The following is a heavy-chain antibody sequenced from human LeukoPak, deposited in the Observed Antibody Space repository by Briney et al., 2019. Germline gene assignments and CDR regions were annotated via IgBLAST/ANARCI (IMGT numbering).Heavy chain of an antibody. Sequence: GESLRLSCAASGFTFSSYWMSWVRQAPGKGLEWVANIKQDGSEKYYVDSVKGRFTISRDNAKNSLYLQMNSLRAEDTAVYYCARVQSYYDFWSGSLNYDAFDIWGQGTMVTVSS. D-gene: IGHD3-3*01. CDR3: ARVQSYYDFWSGSLNYDAFDI. CDR1: GFTFSSYW. CDR2: IKQDGSEK. V-gene: IGHV3-7*01. J-gene: IGHJ3*02.